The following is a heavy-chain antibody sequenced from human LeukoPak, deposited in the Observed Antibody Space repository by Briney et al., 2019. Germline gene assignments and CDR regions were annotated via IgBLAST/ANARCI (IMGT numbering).Heavy chain of an antibody. D-gene: IGHD3-10*01. CDR2: IYYSGST. V-gene: IGHV4-39*01. CDR1: GGSISSSSYY. CDR3: ARQKRNYLGAFDI. J-gene: IGHJ3*02. Sequence: PSETLSLTCTVSGGSISSSSYYWGWIRQPPGMGLEWIGSIYYSGSTYYNPSLKSRVTISVDTSKNQFSLKLSSVTAADTAVYYCARQKRNYLGAFDIWGQGTMVTVSS.